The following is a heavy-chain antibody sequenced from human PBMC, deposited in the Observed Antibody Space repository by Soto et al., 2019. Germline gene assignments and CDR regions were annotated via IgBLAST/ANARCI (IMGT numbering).Heavy chain of an antibody. CDR3: ARDKDRPQLGGNYYYIMDV. D-gene: IGHD3-3*02. J-gene: IGHJ6*02. V-gene: IGHV1-69*12. Sequence: QVQVEQSGAEVKKPGSSVKVSCKASGGTFSTAAISWVRQAPGQGLEWMGGIMPIFRTADYAQKFQGRVTITADESTTTAYVELRSLRSEDTAVYYSARDKDRPQLGGNYYYIMDVWGQWTTVTVSS. CDR1: GGTFSTAA. CDR2: IMPIFRTA.